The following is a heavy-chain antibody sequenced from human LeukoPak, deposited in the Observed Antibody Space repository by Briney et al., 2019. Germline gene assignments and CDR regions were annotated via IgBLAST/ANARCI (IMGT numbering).Heavy chain of an antibody. D-gene: IGHD6-19*01. CDR3: AKAWGGDIAVAGHFDY. CDR2: IGSGGDA. V-gene: IGHV3-23*01. CDR1: GFTFSSYA. J-gene: IGHJ4*02. Sequence: GGSLRLSCTTSGFTFSSYAMTWVRQPPGKGLEWVSAIGSGGDAKYADSVKGRFTISRDNSKNTLYLQMNSLRAEDTAVYYCAKAWGGDIAVAGHFDYWGQGTLVTVSS.